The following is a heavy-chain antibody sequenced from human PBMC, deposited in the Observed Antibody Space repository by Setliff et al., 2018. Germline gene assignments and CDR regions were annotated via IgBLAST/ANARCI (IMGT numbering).Heavy chain of an antibody. CDR2: IKQDRT. J-gene: IGHJ4*02. D-gene: IGHD4-17*01. Sequence: PGGSLRLSCAASGFTFSRHWMSWVRQAPGKGLEWVANIKQDRTGYADSVKGRFTISRDNARNILFLQMNSLRVEDTAMYYCARDFMTVTTSDYWGPGTLVTVSS. CDR1: GFTFSRHW. V-gene: IGHV3-7*03. CDR3: ARDFMTVTTSDY.